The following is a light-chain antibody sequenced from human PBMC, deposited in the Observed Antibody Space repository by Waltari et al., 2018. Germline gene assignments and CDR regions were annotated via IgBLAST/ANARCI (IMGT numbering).Light chain of an antibody. CDR3: QRRGHWPPGAT. V-gene: IGKV3-11*01. J-gene: IGKJ3*01. CDR1: QSVSRY. Sequence: EIVLTQSPATLSLSPGERATLSCRASQSVSRYLAWYQQKPGQAPRLLIYDASNRATGIPARFSVSGSGTDFTLTISSLEPEDFAVYYCQRRGHWPPGATFGPGTRVDIK. CDR2: DAS.